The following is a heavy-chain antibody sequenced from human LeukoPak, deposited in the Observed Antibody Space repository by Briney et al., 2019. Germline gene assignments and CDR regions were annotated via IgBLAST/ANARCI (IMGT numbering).Heavy chain of an antibody. CDR3: ARMTAAWRMDV. J-gene: IGHJ6*02. CDR1: GGSISSYY. Sequence: PSETLSLTCTVSGGSISSYYWSWIRQPPGKGLEWIGYIYYSGSTTYNPSLRSRVTISVDTSKNQFSLKLSSVTAADTAVYYCARMTAAWRMDVWGQGTTVTVSS. CDR2: IYYSGST. V-gene: IGHV4-59*08. D-gene: IGHD6-13*01.